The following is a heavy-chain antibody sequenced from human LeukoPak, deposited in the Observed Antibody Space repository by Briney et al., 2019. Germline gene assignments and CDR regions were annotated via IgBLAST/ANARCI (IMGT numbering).Heavy chain of an antibody. D-gene: IGHD1-26*01. J-gene: IGHJ4*02. CDR1: GGSISSSSYY. V-gene: IGHV4-39*07. CDR3: ARDSGNYPYHFDY. Sequence: SETLSLTCTVSGGSISSSSYYWGWIRQPPGNGLEWIGSIYYSGSTYYNPSLKSRVTMSLDTSKNQFSLKLNSVTAADTAVYYCARDSGNYPYHFDYWGQGTLVTVSS. CDR2: IYYSGST.